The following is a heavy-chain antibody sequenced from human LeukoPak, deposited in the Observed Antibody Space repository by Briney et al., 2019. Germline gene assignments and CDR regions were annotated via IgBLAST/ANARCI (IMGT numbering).Heavy chain of an antibody. Sequence: SVTVSCKASGGTFSSYAISWVRQAPGQGLEWMGRIIPILGIANYAQKFQGRVTITADKSTSTAYMELSSLRSEDTAVYYCARAGGSSGYFDYWGQGTLVTASS. CDR1: GGTFSSYA. D-gene: IGHD1-26*01. CDR2: IIPILGIA. J-gene: IGHJ4*02. CDR3: ARAGGSSGYFDY. V-gene: IGHV1-69*04.